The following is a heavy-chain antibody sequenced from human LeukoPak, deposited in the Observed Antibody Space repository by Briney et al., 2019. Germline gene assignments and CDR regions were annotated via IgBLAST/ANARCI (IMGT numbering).Heavy chain of an antibody. CDR3: AQSNYTYGLKFDY. CDR2: IYRDDDK. Sequence: SGPTLVKPRQTRTLTCTFSEFSLSPSALGVGWVRQPPGKALEWLAPIYRDDDKRYSPSLKSILTITKDTPKIRVVLTMTNRDPVDPATYFGAQSNYTYGLKFDYWGEGTVVTVSS. J-gene: IGHJ4*02. V-gene: IGHV2-5*02. CDR1: EFSLSPSALG. D-gene: IGHD5-18*01.